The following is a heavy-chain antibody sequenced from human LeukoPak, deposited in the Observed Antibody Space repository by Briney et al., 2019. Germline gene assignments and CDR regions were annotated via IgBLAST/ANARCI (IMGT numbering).Heavy chain of an antibody. CDR3: AKSPIAAAGTAHFDY. D-gene: IGHD6-13*01. J-gene: IGHJ4*02. CDR1: GFTFSSYG. V-gene: IGHV3-30*18. Sequence: PGRSLRLSCAASGFTFSSYGMHWVRQAPGKGLEWVAVISYDGSNKYYADSVKGRFTISRDNSKNTLYLQMNSLRAEGTAVYYCAKSPIAAAGTAHFDYWGQGTLVTVSS. CDR2: ISYDGSNK.